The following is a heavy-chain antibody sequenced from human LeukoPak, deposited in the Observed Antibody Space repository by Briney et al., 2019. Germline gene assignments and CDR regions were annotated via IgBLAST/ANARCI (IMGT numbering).Heavy chain of an antibody. CDR1: GFTFSSYW. D-gene: IGHD3-10*01. V-gene: IGHV3-7*01. CDR2: IKQDGSEK. Sequence: GGSLRLSCAASGFTFSSYWMSWVRQAPGKGLEWVANIKQDGSEKYYVDSVKGRFTISRDNAKNSLYLQMNRLRAEDTAVYYCAREILLWFGESPVDYWGQGTLVTVSS. CDR3: AREILLWFGESPVDY. J-gene: IGHJ4*02.